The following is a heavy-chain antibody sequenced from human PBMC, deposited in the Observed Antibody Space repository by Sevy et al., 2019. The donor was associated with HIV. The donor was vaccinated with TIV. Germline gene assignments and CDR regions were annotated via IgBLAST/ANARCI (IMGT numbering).Heavy chain of an antibody. Sequence: ASVKVSCKASGYTFTSYGISWVRQAPGQGLEWMGWISAYNGNTNCVQKLQGRVTMTTDTSTSTAYMELRSLRSDDTAVYYCARDSKGQPLLYYFDYWGQGTLVTVSS. CDR1: GYTFTSYG. D-gene: IGHD2-21*02. V-gene: IGHV1-18*01. CDR2: ISAYNGNT. J-gene: IGHJ4*02. CDR3: ARDSKGQPLLYYFDY.